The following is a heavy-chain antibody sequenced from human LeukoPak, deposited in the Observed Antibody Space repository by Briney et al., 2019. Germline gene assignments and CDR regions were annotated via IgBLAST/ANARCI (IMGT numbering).Heavy chain of an antibody. J-gene: IGHJ4*02. Sequence: ASVKVSCKVSGYTLTELSMHWVRQAPGKGLEWMGGFDPEDGETIYAQKFQGRVIMTEDKSTDTACMELSSLRSEDTAVYYCATVQKQDYDTTPYYDHWGQGTLVTVSS. CDR1: GYTLTELS. CDR3: ATVQKQDYDTTPYYDH. D-gene: IGHD3-22*01. V-gene: IGHV1-24*01. CDR2: FDPEDGET.